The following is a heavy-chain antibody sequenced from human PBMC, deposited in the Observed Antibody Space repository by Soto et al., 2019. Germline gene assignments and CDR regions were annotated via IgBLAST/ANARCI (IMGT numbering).Heavy chain of an antibody. J-gene: IGHJ4*02. D-gene: IGHD2-21*02. Sequence: GGSLRLSCAASGFTFTSLEVNWVRQAPGKGLEWVSHISTTGATIYYADSVRGRFTISRDNAKNSVYLQMNNLRAEDTAIYYCVGDYYLDYWGQGTLVTVSS. CDR3: VGDYYLDY. V-gene: IGHV3-48*03. CDR2: ISTTGATI. CDR1: GFTFTSLE.